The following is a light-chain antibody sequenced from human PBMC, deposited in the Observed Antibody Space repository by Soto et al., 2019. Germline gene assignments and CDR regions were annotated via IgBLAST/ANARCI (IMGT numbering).Light chain of an antibody. Sequence: QSVLTQPRSVSGSPGQSVTISCTGTSSDVGGYNYVSWYQQHPGKAPKLMIYDVSKRPSGVPDRFSGSKSGNTASLTISGLQAEDEADYYCCSYAGSYTFLLVFGTGTRSPS. J-gene: IGLJ1*01. CDR1: SSDVGGYNY. CDR3: CSYAGSYTFLLV. CDR2: DVS. V-gene: IGLV2-11*01.